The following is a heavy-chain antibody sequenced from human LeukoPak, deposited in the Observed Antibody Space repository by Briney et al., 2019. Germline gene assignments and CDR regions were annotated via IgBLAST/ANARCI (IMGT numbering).Heavy chain of an antibody. CDR2: IRSKAYGGTT. V-gene: IGHV3-49*04. Sequence: GGSLRLSCAASGFTFSSYGMSWVRQAPGKGLEWVGFIRSKAYGGTTEYAASVKGRFTISRDDSKSIAYLQMNSLKTEDTAVYYCTRAVITMIVVTPRYFDYWGQGTLVTVSS. CDR3: TRAVITMIVVTPRYFDY. J-gene: IGHJ4*02. D-gene: IGHD3-22*01. CDR1: GFTFSSYG.